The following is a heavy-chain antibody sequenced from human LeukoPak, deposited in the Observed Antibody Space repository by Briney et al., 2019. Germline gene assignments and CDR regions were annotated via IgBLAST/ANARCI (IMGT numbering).Heavy chain of an antibody. CDR3: ARDLVQLWSKDY. CDR1: GFTFSIYS. V-gene: IGHV3-48*04. D-gene: IGHD5-18*01. Sequence: GGSLRLSCVASGFTFSIYSMNWVRQAPGKEPEWVSYISRSSSTLYYADSVNGRFTISRDNAKNSLYLQMNSLRAEDTAVYYCARDLVQLWSKDYWGQGTLVTVSS. J-gene: IGHJ4*02. CDR2: ISRSSSTL.